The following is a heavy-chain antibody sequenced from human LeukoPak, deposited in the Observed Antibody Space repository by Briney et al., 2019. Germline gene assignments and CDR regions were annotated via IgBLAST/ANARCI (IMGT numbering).Heavy chain of an antibody. CDR2: IRYDGSNK. CDR3: ARDRVVVAALYYYYYMDV. Sequence: PGGSLRLSCAASGFTFSSYGMHWVRQAPGKGLEWVAFIRYDGSNKYYADSVKGRFTISRDNSKNTLYLQMNSLRAEDTAVYYCARDRVVVAALYYYYYMDVWGKGTTVTVSS. D-gene: IGHD2-15*01. J-gene: IGHJ6*03. V-gene: IGHV3-30*02. CDR1: GFTFSSYG.